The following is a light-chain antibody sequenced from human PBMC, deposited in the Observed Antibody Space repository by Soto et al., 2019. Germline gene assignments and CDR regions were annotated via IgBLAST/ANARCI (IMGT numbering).Light chain of an antibody. CDR3: CSYAGSSTVV. Sequence: SVLTQPASVSGSPGQSITISCTGTSSGVGSYNLVSWYQQHPGKAPKLMIYEVSKRPSGVSNRFSGSKSGNTASLTISGLQAEDEADYYCCSYAGSSTVVFGGGTKVTVL. CDR2: EVS. V-gene: IGLV2-23*02. CDR1: SSGVGSYNL. J-gene: IGLJ2*01.